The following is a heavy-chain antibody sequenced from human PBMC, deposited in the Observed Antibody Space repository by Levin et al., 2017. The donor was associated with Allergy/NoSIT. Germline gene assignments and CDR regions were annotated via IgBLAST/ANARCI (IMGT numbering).Heavy chain of an antibody. CDR1: GFTFSNSA. Sequence: GESLKISCAASGFTFSNSAMNWVRQAAGKGLEWLSGITGDGDDTHYADSVKGRFTISRDNSKNTLYLQMSNLRAEDTATYYCAKGITIFGVGRLDYWGQGALVTVSS. V-gene: IGHV3-23*01. CDR2: ITGDGDDT. CDR3: AKGITIFGVGRLDY. J-gene: IGHJ4*02. D-gene: IGHD3-3*01.